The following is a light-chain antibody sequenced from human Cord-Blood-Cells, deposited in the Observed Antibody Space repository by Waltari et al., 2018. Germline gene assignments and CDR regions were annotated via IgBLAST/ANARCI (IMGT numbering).Light chain of an antibody. Sequence: ALRVTPSPSSLFSSTGERVHLICRASPGIRSYLAWYQEKPGKAPKLLIYAASTLQSGVPSRFSGSGSGTEFTLTISCLQSEDFATYYCQQYYSYSLTFGGGTKVEIK. CDR3: QQYYSYSLT. CDR2: AAS. CDR1: PGIRSY. V-gene: IGKV1-8*01. J-gene: IGKJ4*01.